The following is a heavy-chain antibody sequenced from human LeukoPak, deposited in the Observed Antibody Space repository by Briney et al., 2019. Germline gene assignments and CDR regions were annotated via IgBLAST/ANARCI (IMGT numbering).Heavy chain of an antibody. D-gene: IGHD3-3*01. CDR2: IYTSGST. Sequence: SETLSLTCTVSGGSISSYYWSWIRQPPGKGLEWIGYIYTSGSTNYNPSLKSRVTISVDTSKNQFSLKLSSVTAADTAVYYCARQIYDFWSGYRSTYYYYYMDVWGKGTTVTVSS. CDR3: ARQIYDFWSGYRSTYYYYYMDV. J-gene: IGHJ6*03. V-gene: IGHV4-4*09. CDR1: GGSISSYY.